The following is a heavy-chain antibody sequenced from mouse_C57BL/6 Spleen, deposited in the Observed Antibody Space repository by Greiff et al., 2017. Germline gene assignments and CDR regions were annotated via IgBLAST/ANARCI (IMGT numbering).Heavy chain of an antibody. CDR2: INPGSGGT. D-gene: IGHD1-1*01. CDR3: ARREDYYGSSYAMDY. J-gene: IGHJ4*01. Sequence: VQLQQSGAELVRPGTSVKVSCKASGYAFTNYLIEWVKQRPGQGLEWIGMINPGSGGTNYNEKLKGKATLTADKSSSTAYMQLSSLTSEDSAVYFCARREDYYGSSYAMDYWGQGTPVTVSS. V-gene: IGHV1-54*01. CDR1: GYAFTNYL.